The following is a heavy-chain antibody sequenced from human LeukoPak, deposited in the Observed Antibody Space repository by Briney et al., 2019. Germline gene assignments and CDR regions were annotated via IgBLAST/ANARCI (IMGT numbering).Heavy chain of an antibody. Sequence: GGSLRLSCAASGFTFSSYSMNWVRQAPGKGLEGVSYISSSSSTIYYADAVKGRFTISRHNAKNSLYLQMNSLRAEDTAVYYCARIVVVPAAMEYYYYYYGIAVSGQPTTVTAYS. J-gene: IGHJ6*02. CDR1: GFTFSSYS. D-gene: IGHD2-2*01. CDR3: ARIVVVPAAMEYYYYYYGIAV. CDR2: ISSSSSTI. V-gene: IGHV3-48*01.